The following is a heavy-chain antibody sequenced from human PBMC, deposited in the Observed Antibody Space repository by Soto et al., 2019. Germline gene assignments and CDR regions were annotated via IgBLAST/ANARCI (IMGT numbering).Heavy chain of an antibody. CDR3: AKGGAIVAAGTRVYLYNAMDV. V-gene: IGHV1-2*02. D-gene: IGHD1-26*01. J-gene: IGHJ6*02. CDR1: GYTFTGYY. Sequence: ASVKVSCKASGYTFTGYYVHWVRQAPGQGLEWMGWINPNSGDTYLAQRFQGRVTMNRDTSIGTACMELRGLTSDDTAEYYCAKGGAIVAAGTRVYLYNAMDVWGQGTTVTVSS. CDR2: INPNSGDT.